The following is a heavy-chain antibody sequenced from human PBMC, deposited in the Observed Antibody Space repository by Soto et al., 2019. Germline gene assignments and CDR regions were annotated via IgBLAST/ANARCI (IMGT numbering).Heavy chain of an antibody. CDR1: GYTFTSYA. CDR3: AREVGYNWNLIDY. CDR2: VNAGNGNT. D-gene: IGHD1-20*01. V-gene: IGHV1-3*01. J-gene: IGHJ4*02. Sequence: QVQLVQSGAEVKKPGASVKVSCTASGYTFTSYAIHWVRQAPGQRLEGMGWVNAGNGNTKYSQKLQGRVTITRDTSASTTSMELSSLRSQDTAVYYCAREVGYNWNLIDYWGQGTLVTVSS.